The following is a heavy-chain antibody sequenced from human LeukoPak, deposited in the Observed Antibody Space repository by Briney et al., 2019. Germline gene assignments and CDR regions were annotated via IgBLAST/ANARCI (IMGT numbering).Heavy chain of an antibody. CDR1: GYTFTSYD. CDR3: AGFIVASLGYYYGMDV. CDR2: MNPNSGNT. Sequence: ASVKVSCKASGYTFTSYDINWVRQATGQGLEWMGWMNPNSGNTGYAQKFQGRVTMTRNTSISTAYMELSSLRSEDTAVYYCAGFIVASLGYYYGMDVWGQGTTVTVSS. D-gene: IGHD5-12*01. J-gene: IGHJ6*02. V-gene: IGHV1-8*01.